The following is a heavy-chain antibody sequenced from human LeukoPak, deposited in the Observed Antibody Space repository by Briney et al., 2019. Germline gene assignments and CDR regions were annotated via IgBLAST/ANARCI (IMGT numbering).Heavy chain of an antibody. Sequence: PSETLSLTCTVSGGSISSYYWSWIRQPPGKGLEWIGYIYYSGSTNYNPSLKSRVTISVDTAKNQFSLKLSSGTAADAAVYYCARHGAMIVVNDAFDIWGQGTMVTVSS. V-gene: IGHV4-59*08. J-gene: IGHJ3*02. CDR2: IYYSGST. D-gene: IGHD3-22*01. CDR1: GGSISSYY. CDR3: ARHGAMIVVNDAFDI.